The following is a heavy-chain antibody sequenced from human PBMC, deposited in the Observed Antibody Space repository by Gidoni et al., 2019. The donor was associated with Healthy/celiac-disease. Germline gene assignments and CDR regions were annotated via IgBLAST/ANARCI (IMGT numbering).Heavy chain of an antibody. J-gene: IGHJ5*02. Sequence: QVQLVQSGAEVKKPGASVKVSCKASGYTFTSYDINWVRQATGQWLEWMGWMNPNSGNTGYAQMFQGRVTMTMNTSISTAYMELSSLRSEDTAVYYCARGGYSSSWYYYWFDPWGQGTLVTVSS. D-gene: IGHD6-13*01. CDR3: ARGGYSSSWYYYWFDP. CDR2: MNPNSGNT. V-gene: IGHV1-8*01. CDR1: GYTFTSYD.